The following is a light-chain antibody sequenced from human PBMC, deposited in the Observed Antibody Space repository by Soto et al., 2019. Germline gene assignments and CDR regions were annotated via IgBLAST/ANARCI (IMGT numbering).Light chain of an antibody. V-gene: IGKV1-39*01. J-gene: IGKJ4*01. CDR1: QSISNY. CDR2: AAS. CDR3: QQANSFPLT. Sequence: DSQITQSPASLSASVVDRVIITCRTSQSISNYLNWYQHKPGKAPKVLISAASNLQSGVPSRFSGSGSGTVFTLTISSLQPEDFATYFCQQANSFPLTFGGGTKVDI.